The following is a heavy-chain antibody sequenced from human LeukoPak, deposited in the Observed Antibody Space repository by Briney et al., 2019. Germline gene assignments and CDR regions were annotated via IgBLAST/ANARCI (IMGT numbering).Heavy chain of an antibody. CDR1: GGTFSSYT. V-gene: IGHV1-69*02. J-gene: IGHJ4*02. D-gene: IGHD2-21*02. Sequence: VASVTVSCKASGGTFSSYTISWVRQAPGQGLEWMGRIIPILGIANYAQKFQGRVRITADKSTSTAYMELSSLRSEDTAVYYCARAYCGGDCYPSYYFDYWGQGTLVTVSS. CDR3: ARAYCGGDCYPSYYFDY. CDR2: IIPILGIA.